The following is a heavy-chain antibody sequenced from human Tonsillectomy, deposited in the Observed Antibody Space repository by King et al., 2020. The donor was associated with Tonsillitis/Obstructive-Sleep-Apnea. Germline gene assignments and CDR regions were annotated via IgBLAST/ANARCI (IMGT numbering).Heavy chain of an antibody. CDR3: VGARTSVLINCGGGSCFSGWLDP. CDR1: GFTFSSHA. Sequence: VQLVESGGGVVQPGRSLRLSCAASGFTFSSHAMHWVRQAPGKGLECVALISYDGSYKICADSVKGRFTISRDNSKNRVYLQMNSLRVEDTALYYCVGARTSVLINCGGGSCFSGWLDPWGQGALVTVSS. CDR2: ISYDGSYK. J-gene: IGHJ5*02. V-gene: IGHV3-30*13. D-gene: IGHD2-15*01.